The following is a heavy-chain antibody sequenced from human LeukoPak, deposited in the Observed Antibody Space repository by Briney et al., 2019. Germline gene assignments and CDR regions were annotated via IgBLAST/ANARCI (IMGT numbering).Heavy chain of an antibody. CDR1: GGSFSGYY. CDR2: INHSGST. D-gene: IGHD3-9*01. CDR3: ARDLRYFDWFFDY. Sequence: PSETLSLTCAVYGGSFSGYYWSWIRQPPGKGLEWIGEINHSGSTNYNPSLKSRVTISVDTSKNQFSLKLSSVTAADTAVYYCARDLRYFDWFFDYWGQGTLVTVSS. J-gene: IGHJ4*02. V-gene: IGHV4-34*01.